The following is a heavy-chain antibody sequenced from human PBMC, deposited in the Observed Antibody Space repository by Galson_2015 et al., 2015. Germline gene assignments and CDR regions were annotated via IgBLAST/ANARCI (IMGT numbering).Heavy chain of an antibody. CDR2: IYSGGST. CDR3: ARDYYDSSGYNL. V-gene: IGHV3-53*01. D-gene: IGHD3-22*01. Sequence: SLRLSCAASGFTVSSNSMNWVRQAPGKGLEWVSLIYSGGSTYYADSVKGRFTISRDNSKNTLYLQMNNLRAEDTAVYYCARDYYDSSGYNLWGQGTLVTVSS. CDR1: GFTVSSNS. J-gene: IGHJ4*02.